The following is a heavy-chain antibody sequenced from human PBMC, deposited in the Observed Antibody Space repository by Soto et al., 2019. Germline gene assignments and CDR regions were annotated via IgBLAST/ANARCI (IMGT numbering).Heavy chain of an antibody. D-gene: IGHD3-16*02. J-gene: IGHJ4*02. Sequence: GGSLRLSCTASGFTFGDYAMSWFRQAPGKGLEWVGFIRSKAYGGTTEYAASVKGRFTISRDDSKSIAYLQMNSLKTEDTAVYYCTRGYDYVWGSYRTYFDYWGQGTLVTVSS. CDR1: GFTFGDYA. CDR3: TRGYDYVWGSYRTYFDY. V-gene: IGHV3-49*03. CDR2: IRSKAYGGTT.